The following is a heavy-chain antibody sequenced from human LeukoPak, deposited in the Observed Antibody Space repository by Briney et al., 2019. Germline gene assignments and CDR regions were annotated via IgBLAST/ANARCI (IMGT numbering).Heavy chain of an antibody. CDR3: AREGYCSGGSCYSRDWYFDL. V-gene: IGHV3-21*01. CDR1: GFTFSSYW. D-gene: IGHD2-15*01. CDR2: ISSSSSYI. J-gene: IGHJ2*01. Sequence: PGGSLRLSCAASGFTFSSYWMHWVRQAPGKGLEWVSSISSSSSYIYYADSVQGRFTISRDNAKNSLYLQMNSLRAEDTAVYYCAREGYCSGGSCYSRDWYFDLWGRGTLVTVSS.